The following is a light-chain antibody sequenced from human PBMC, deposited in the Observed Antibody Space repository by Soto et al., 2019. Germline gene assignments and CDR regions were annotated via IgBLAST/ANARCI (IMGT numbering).Light chain of an antibody. CDR1: SSDVGGYNY. Sequence: QPVLTQPASVSGSPGQSITISCTGTSSDVGGYNYVSWYQQHPGKAPKLMIYDVSNRPSGVSNRFSGSKSGNTASLTISGLQAEDEADYYCSSYTSSIYVVFGGGTKLTVL. J-gene: IGLJ2*01. CDR2: DVS. V-gene: IGLV2-14*01. CDR3: SSYTSSIYVV.